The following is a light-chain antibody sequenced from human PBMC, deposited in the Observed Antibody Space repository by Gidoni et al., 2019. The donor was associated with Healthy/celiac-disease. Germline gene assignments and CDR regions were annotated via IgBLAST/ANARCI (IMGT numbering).Light chain of an antibody. J-gene: IGKJ4*01. Sequence: IHMTHSPSSESASVGDRVTITCRPSQGISSWLAWYQQTPGKAPKLLIYAASSLKSGVPSWFSGSGSRTDFTLTSSSLQPEDFASYYCQHANSFPLTFGGGTKVEIK. V-gene: IGKV1-12*01. CDR3: QHANSFPLT. CDR2: AAS. CDR1: QGISSW.